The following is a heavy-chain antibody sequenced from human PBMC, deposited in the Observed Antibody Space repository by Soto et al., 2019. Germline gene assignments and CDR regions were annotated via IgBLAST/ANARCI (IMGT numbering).Heavy chain of an antibody. V-gene: IGHV3-74*01. Sequence: GGSLRLSCAASGFTFSSYGMHLVRQAPGKGLVWVSAINSDGSSTSYADSVKGRFTISRDNSKNTLYLQMNSLRAEDTAVYYCATGGYDFWSGYYSGYDYCDYWGQGTLVTVSS. CDR2: INSDGSST. CDR3: ATGGYDFWSGYYSGYDYCDY. J-gene: IGHJ4*02. CDR1: GFTFSSYG. D-gene: IGHD3-3*01.